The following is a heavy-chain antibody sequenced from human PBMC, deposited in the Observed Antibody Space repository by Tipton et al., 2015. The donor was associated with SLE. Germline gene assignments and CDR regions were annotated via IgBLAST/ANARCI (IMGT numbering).Heavy chain of an antibody. CDR3: ARAPGIAVAPFDL. CDR1: GFTFSSYG. Sequence: SLRLSCAASGFTFSSYGMSWVRQAPGKGLEWVSAISGSGGSTYYADSVKGRFTISRDNSKNTLYLQMNSLRAEDTAVYYCARAPGIAVAPFDLWGRGTLVTVSS. J-gene: IGHJ2*01. V-gene: IGHV3-23*01. D-gene: IGHD6-19*01. CDR2: ISGSGGST.